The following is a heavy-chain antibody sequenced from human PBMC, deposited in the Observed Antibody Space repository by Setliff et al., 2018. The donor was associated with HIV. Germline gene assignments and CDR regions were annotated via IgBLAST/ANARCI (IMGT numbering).Heavy chain of an antibody. J-gene: IGHJ6*03. V-gene: IGHV1-69*13. CDR2: IIPIFGTT. D-gene: IGHD3-22*01. CDR1: GGTFSSYP. Sequence: SVKVSCKASGGTFSSYPISWVRQAPGQGLEWMGGIIPIFGTTHYAQKFQGRVMVTADESTSTAYVQLSSLRSDDTAVYYCARGRNYDSSGYGDYYYYMDVWGKGTTVTVSS. CDR3: ARGRNYDSSGYGDYYYYMDV.